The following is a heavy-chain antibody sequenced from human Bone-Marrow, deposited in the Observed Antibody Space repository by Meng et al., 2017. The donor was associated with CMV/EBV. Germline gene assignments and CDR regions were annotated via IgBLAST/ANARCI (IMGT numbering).Heavy chain of an antibody. CDR3: ASEDIVVVPAARGHWFDP. CDR1: GGSISSSSYY. Sequence: SETLSLTCTVSGGSISSSSYYWGWIRQPPGKGLEWIGSIYYSGSTYYNPSLKSRVTISVDTSKNQFSLKLSSVTAADTAVYYCASEDIVVVPAARGHWFDPWGQGTLVPVSS. V-gene: IGHV4-39*07. D-gene: IGHD2-2*01. J-gene: IGHJ5*02. CDR2: IYYSGST.